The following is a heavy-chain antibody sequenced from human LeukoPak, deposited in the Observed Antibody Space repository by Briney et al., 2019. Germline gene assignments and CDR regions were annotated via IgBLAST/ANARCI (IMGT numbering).Heavy chain of an antibody. CDR1: GFTFSTYA. J-gene: IGHJ4*02. CDR2: IRYDGTNK. D-gene: IGHD3-10*01. V-gene: IGHV3-30*02. Sequence: GGSLSLSCAASGFTFSTYAMHWVRQAPGKGLEWVAFIRYDGTNKHYGDSVKGRFTISRDNSKNTLYLQMNSLRAEDTAVYYCGKAGSSGLGFWGQGTLVTVSS. CDR3: GKAGSSGLGF.